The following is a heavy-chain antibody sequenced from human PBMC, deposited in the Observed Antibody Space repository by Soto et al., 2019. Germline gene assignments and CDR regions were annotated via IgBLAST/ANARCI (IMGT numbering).Heavy chain of an antibody. CDR3: ARVSGFYFNAMDV. CDR1: GFTFNTYT. Sequence: QVQLVESGGGVVQPGGSLRLSCAASGFTFNTYTIDLVRQVPGKGLEWVAVISYDGSKIFYADSVKGRFTISRDNSKNTRYLQLTSLRPEDTAIYHCARVSGFYFNAMDVWGQGTSVTVSS. CDR2: ISYDGSKI. V-gene: IGHV3-30*01. J-gene: IGHJ6*02. D-gene: IGHD3-3*01.